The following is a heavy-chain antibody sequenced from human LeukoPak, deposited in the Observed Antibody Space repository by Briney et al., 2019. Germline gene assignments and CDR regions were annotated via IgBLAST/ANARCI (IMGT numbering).Heavy chain of an antibody. CDR2: IYYSGST. D-gene: IGHD6-13*01. CDR3: ASTQQGIAAADY. Sequence: PSETLSLTCTVSGGSISSYYWSWIRQPPGKGLEWIGYIYYSGSTNYNPSLKSRVTISVDTSKNQFSLKLSSVTAADTAVYYCASTQQGIAAADYWGQGTLVTVSS. CDR1: GGSISSYY. V-gene: IGHV4-59*08. J-gene: IGHJ4*02.